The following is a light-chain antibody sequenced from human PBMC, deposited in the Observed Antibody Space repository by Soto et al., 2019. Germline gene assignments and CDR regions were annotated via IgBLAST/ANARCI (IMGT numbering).Light chain of an antibody. J-gene: IGKJ1*01. Sequence: AIQVTQSPSSLSASVGDRVTITCRTSQGIRSALGWYQQKPGKVPKLLIYAASTLHSGVPSRFSGSGSGRDFTLTIRSLQPEDFATYYCLLDYSYFWAFGQGTKVEIK. CDR2: AAS. V-gene: IGKV1-6*01. CDR3: LLDYSYFWA. CDR1: QGIRSA.